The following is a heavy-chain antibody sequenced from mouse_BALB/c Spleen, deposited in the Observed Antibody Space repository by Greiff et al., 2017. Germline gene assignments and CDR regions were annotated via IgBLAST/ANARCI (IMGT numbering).Heavy chain of an antibody. CDR2: ISSGGSYT. J-gene: IGHJ4*01. Sequence: EVQGVESGGDLVKPGGSLKLSCAASGFTFSSYGMSWVRQTPDKRLEWVATISSGGSYTYYPDSVKGRFTISRDNAKNTLYLQMSSLKSEDTAMYYCARHGTTVVANYAMDYWGKGTSVTVSS. CDR3: ARHGTTVVANYAMDY. D-gene: IGHD1-1*01. CDR1: GFTFSSYG. V-gene: IGHV5-6*01.